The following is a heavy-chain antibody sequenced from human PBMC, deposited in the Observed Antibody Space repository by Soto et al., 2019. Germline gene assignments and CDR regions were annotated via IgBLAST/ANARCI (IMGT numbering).Heavy chain of an antibody. CDR1: GGSVSSGSYY. Sequence: SETLSLTCTVSGGSVSSGSYYRSWIRQPPGKGLEWIGYIYYSGSTNYNPSLKSRVTISVDTSKNQFSLKLSSVTAADTAVYYCARQKHCSSTSCQTGRAFDIWGQGTMVTVSS. V-gene: IGHV4-61*01. CDR3: ARQKHCSSTSCQTGRAFDI. D-gene: IGHD2-2*01. J-gene: IGHJ3*02. CDR2: IYYSGST.